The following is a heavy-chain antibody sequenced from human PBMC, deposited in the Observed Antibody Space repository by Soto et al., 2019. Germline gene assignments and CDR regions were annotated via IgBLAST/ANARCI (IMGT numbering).Heavy chain of an antibody. V-gene: IGHV3-23*01. J-gene: IGHJ4*02. Sequence: EVQLLESGGGLVQPGGSLRLSCAASGFTFSSYAMSWVRQAPGKGLEWVSGISVSGDSTYYAGSVKGRFTTSRDNSKSTLYLQINSLRAEYTAVYYCAKIFRYGDPEYWGQGALVTVSS. CDR2: ISVSGDST. CDR3: AKIFRYGDPEY. D-gene: IGHD2-21*02. CDR1: GFTFSSYA.